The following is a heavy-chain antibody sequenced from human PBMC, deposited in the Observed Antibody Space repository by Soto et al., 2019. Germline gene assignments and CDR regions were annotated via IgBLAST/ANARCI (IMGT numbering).Heavy chain of an antibody. CDR3: ARVPIRYFDWLHDGYYYYGMDV. Sequence: PSLTLSLTYAVYGGSFIGYYWSWLLQPPGKGLEWIGEINHSGSTNYNPSLKSRVTISVDTSKNQFSLKLSSVTAADTAVYYCARVPIRYFDWLHDGYYYYGMDVWGQGTTVTVSS. D-gene: IGHD3-9*01. CDR2: INHSGST. J-gene: IGHJ6*02. CDR1: GGSFIGYY. V-gene: IGHV4-34*01.